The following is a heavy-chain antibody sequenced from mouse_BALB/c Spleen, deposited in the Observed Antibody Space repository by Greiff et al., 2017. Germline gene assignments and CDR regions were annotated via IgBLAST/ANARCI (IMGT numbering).Heavy chain of an antibody. J-gene: IGHJ4*01. CDR2: ISYSGST. D-gene: IGHD2-4*01. CDR1: GYSITSDYA. V-gene: IGHV3-2*02. CDR3: ARRPLIRGAMDY. Sequence: VQLKESGPGLVKPSQSLSLTCTVTGYSITSDYAWNWIRQFPGNKLEWMGYISYSGSTSYNPSLKSRISITRDTSKNQFFLQLNSVTTEDTATYYCARRPLIRGAMDYWGQGTSVTVSS.